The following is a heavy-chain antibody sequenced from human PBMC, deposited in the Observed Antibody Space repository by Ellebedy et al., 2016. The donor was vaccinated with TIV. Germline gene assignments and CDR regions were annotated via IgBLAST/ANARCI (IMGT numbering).Heavy chain of an antibody. D-gene: IGHD6-13*01. V-gene: IGHV1-69*13. Sequence: SVKVSCXASGGTFSSYAISWVRQAPGQGLEWMGGIIPIFGTANYAQKFQGRVTITADESTSTAYMELSSLRSEDTAVYYCARERYESAAGTLDYWGQGTLVTVSS. CDR1: GGTFSSYA. CDR3: ARERYESAAGTLDY. CDR2: IIPIFGTA. J-gene: IGHJ4*02.